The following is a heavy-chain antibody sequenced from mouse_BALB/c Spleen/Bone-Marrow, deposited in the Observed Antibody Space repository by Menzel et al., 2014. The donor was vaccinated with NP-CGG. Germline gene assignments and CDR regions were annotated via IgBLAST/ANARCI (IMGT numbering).Heavy chain of an antibody. CDR3: ASGNYYYAMDY. CDR1: GYTFTDYA. CDR2: ISTYYGDA. D-gene: IGHD2-1*01. Sequence: VQLQQSGAELVRPGVSEKISCKGSGYTFTDYAMHWVKQSHAKSLEWIGVISTYYGDASYNQKFKGKATMTVDKSSSTAYMELARLTSEDSAIYYCASGNYYYAMDYWGQGTSVTVSS. J-gene: IGHJ4*01. V-gene: IGHV1S137*01.